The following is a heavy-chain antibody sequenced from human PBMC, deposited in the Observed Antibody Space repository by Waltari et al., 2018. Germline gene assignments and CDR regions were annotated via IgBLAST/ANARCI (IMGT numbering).Heavy chain of an antibody. CDR2: IYYSGST. J-gene: IGHJ5*02. CDR3: ARDHLGLWFRELKVNWFDP. D-gene: IGHD3-10*01. Sequence: QLQLQESGPGLVKPSETLSLTCTVSGGSISSSSYYWGWIRQPPGKGLEWIGSIYYSGSTYYNPSRKIRVTISVDTSKNQFSLKLSSVTAADTAVYYCARDHLGLWFRELKVNWFDPWGQGTLVTVSS. V-gene: IGHV4-39*07. CDR1: GGSISSSSYY.